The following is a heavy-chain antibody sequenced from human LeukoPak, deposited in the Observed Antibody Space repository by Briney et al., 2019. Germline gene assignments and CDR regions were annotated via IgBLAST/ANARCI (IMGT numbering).Heavy chain of an antibody. D-gene: IGHD3-10*01. J-gene: IGHJ4*02. CDR2: INPNSGGT. V-gene: IGHV1-2*02. CDR3: ARVSGGLLWFGESPIDY. CDR1: GYTFTGYY. Sequence: GASVKVSCKASGYTFTGYYMHWVRQAPGQGPEWMGWINPNSGGTNYAQKFQGRVTMTRDTSISTAYMELSRLRSDDTAVYYCARVSGGLLWFGESPIDYWGQGTLVTVSS.